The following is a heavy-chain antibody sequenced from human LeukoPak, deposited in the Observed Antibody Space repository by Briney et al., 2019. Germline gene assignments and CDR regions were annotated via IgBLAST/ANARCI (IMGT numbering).Heavy chain of an antibody. CDR3: AKDYYGSGTYYQPAPKYFDY. V-gene: IGHV3-23*01. CDR2: ISGSGVST. D-gene: IGHD3-10*01. Sequence: AGGSLRLSCAVSGFTFSNYAMTWVRQAPGKGLEWVSGISGSGVSTDYADSVKGRFTVSRDNSKNTLYLQMNSLRAEDTAVYYCAKDYYGSGTYYQPAPKYFDYWGQGTLVTVSS. J-gene: IGHJ4*02. CDR1: GFTFSNYA.